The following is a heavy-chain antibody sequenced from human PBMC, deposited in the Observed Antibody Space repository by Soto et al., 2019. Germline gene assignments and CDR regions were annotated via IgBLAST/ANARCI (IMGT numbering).Heavy chain of an antibody. CDR2: ISGSGGST. V-gene: IGHV3-23*01. CDR3: AKDRPDVGGGWLQGFDY. CDR1: GFTFSSYA. Sequence: VGSLRLSCAASGFTFSSYAMSWVRQAPGKGLEWVSAISGSGGSTYYADSVKGRFTISRDNSKNTLYLQMNSLRAEDTAVYYCAKDRPDVGGGWLQGFDYWGQGTLVTVSS. J-gene: IGHJ4*02. D-gene: IGHD5-12*01.